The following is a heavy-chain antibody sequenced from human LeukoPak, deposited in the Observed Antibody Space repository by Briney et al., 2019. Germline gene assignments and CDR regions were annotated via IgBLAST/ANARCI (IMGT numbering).Heavy chain of an antibody. Sequence: GGSLRLSCAASGFTFSNALMSCGREAPGKGGESGGRIKSKTDGGTTDYAAPVKGRFTISRDESKNTLSLQMSSLKAEDTAVYYCTTAPTLVTPVGWGQGTLVTVSS. D-gene: IGHD4-23*01. CDR3: TTAPTLVTPVG. J-gene: IGHJ4*02. V-gene: IGHV3-15*01. CDR1: GFTFSNAL. CDR2: IKSKTDGGTT.